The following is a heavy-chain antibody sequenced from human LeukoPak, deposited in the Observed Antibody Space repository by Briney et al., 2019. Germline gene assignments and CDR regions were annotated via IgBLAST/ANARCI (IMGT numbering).Heavy chain of an antibody. Sequence: PGGSLRLSCAASGFTFSSYWMHWVRRAPGKGLVWVSRINSDGSSTSYADSVKGRFTISRDNAKNTLYLQMNSLGAEDTAVYYCARDDRYSAFDYWGQGTLVTVSS. CDR1: GFTFSSYW. CDR2: INSDGSST. V-gene: IGHV3-74*01. CDR3: ARDDRYSAFDY. J-gene: IGHJ4*02. D-gene: IGHD5-18*01.